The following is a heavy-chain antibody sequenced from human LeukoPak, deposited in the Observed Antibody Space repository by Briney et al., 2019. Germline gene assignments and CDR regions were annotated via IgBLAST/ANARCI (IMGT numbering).Heavy chain of an antibody. V-gene: IGHV1-46*01. CDR3: ARGSQWLVPWGSDYYYYMDV. CDR1: GYTFTSNY. J-gene: IGHJ6*03. CDR2: INPSGGST. Sequence: GASVYVSCKASGYTFTSNYMHWVRQAPGQGLEWMGIINPSGGSTSYAQKFPGRVTMTRDMSTSTVYMELSRLRTEDTAVYYCARGSQWLVPWGSDYYYYMDVWGKGATVTVSS. D-gene: IGHD6-19*01.